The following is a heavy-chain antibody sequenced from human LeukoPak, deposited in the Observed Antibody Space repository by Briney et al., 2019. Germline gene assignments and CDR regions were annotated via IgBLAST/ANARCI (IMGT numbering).Heavy chain of an antibody. CDR3: ARVEGSSGWYYFDY. Sequence: SVKVSCKASGYTFTGYYMHWVRQAPGQGLEWMGRINPNSGGTNYAQKFQGRVTMTRDTSISTAYMELSRLRSDDTAVYYCARVEGSSGWYYFDYWGQGTLVTVSS. CDR2: INPNSGGT. V-gene: IGHV1-2*06. CDR1: GYTFTGYY. D-gene: IGHD6-19*01. J-gene: IGHJ4*02.